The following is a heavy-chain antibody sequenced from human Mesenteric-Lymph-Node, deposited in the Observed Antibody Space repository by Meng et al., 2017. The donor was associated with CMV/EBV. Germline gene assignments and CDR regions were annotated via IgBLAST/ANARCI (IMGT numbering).Heavy chain of an antibody. J-gene: IGHJ4*02. CDR1: GVTFSSYA. D-gene: IGHD3-22*01. Sequence: GESLKISCAASGVTFSSYAVNWVRQAPGKGLEWVSVIYTDGSGTYYADSVKGRFTISRDNSKNTVYLQMNSLRAEDTAVYYCATDLVGDGSAYYYIGGQGTLVTVSS. V-gene: IGHV3-23*03. CDR3: ATDLVGDGSAYYYI. CDR2: IYTDGSGT.